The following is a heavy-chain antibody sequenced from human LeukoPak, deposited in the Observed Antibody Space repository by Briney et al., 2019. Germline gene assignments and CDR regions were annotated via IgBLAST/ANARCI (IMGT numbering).Heavy chain of an antibody. Sequence: GESLKISCKGSGYSFAYYWIAWVRKMPGKGLEWMGIIYPGDSDTKYSPSFQGQVTISADKSISTAYLQLNSLKASDTAMYYCAKSTSSAYGVDVWGQGTTVTVSS. CDR1: GYSFAYYW. CDR3: AKSTSSAYGVDV. J-gene: IGHJ6*02. CDR2: IYPGDSDT. V-gene: IGHV5-51*01.